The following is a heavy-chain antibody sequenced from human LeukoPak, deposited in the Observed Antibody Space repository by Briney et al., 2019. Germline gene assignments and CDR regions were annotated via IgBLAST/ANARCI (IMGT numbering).Heavy chain of an antibody. D-gene: IGHD3-3*01. V-gene: IGHV3-23*01. CDR2: ISGSGGTT. CDR1: GFTFSSYA. CDR3: AKGALEWSYYFDY. Sequence: GGSLRLSCAASGFTFSSYAMTWVRQAPGKGLECVSAISGSGGTTYYADSVKGRFTISRDNSKNTLYLQMSSLRAEDRAVYYCAKGALEWSYYFDYWGQGTLVTVSS. J-gene: IGHJ4*02.